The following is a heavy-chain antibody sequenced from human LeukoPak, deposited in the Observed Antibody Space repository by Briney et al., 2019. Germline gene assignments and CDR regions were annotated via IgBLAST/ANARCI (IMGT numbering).Heavy chain of an antibody. Sequence: GGSLRLSCAASGFTFSSYGMHWVRQAPGKGLEWVAVISYDGSNKYYADSVKGRFTISRDNSKNTLYLQMNSLRAEDTAVYYCAKESIWANYYDSSGYFDYWGQGTLVTVSS. CDR3: AKESIWANYYDSSGYFDY. D-gene: IGHD3-22*01. J-gene: IGHJ4*02. CDR2: ISYDGSNK. V-gene: IGHV3-30*18. CDR1: GFTFSSYG.